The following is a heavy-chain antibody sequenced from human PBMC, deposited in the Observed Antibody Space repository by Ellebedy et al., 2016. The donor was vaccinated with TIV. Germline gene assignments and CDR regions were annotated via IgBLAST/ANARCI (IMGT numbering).Heavy chain of an antibody. CDR3: ARGPDYYYDSTYYFDY. CDR2: MNPNSGGT. Sequence: ASVKVSCKASGYTFTGYYMHWVRQAPGQGLEWMGWMNPNSGGTNYAQKFQGWVTMTRDTSISTAYMELSRLRSEDTAVYYCARGPDYYYDSTYYFDYWGQGTLVTVSS. V-gene: IGHV1-2*04. D-gene: IGHD3-22*01. J-gene: IGHJ4*02. CDR1: GYTFTGYY.